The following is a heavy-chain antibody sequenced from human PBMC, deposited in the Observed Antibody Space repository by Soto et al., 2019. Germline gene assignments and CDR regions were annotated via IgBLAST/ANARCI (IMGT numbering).Heavy chain of an antibody. D-gene: IGHD6-25*01. CDR1: GYTFTGYY. V-gene: IGHV1-2*04. CDR3: ARGEAALVAFDI. J-gene: IGHJ3*02. CDR2: INPTSGGT. Sequence: QVQLVQSGAEVKKPGASVKVSCKASGYTFTGYYMHWVRQAPGQGLEWMGWINPTSGGTNYAQKFQGWVTMTRETSISTAYMERSRLRSDDTAVYYCARGEAALVAFDIWGQGTMVTVSS.